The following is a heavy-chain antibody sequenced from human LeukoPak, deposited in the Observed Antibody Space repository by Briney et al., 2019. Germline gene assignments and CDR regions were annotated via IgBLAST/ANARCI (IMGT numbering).Heavy chain of an antibody. CDR2: IRSKSYSGTT. CDR1: GFAFGDFA. V-gene: IGHV3-49*04. CDR3: TRGPDLDTVLGRGLMFTVLFDF. D-gene: IGHD5-18*01. J-gene: IGHJ4*02. Sequence: GGSLRLSCTASGFAFGDFAMSWVRQAPGKGLEWVAFIRSKSYSGTTEHAASVKGRFTISRDDSKSIAYLQMNSLNTDDTAVYYCTRGPDLDTVLGRGLMFTVLFDFWGQGTLVTVSS.